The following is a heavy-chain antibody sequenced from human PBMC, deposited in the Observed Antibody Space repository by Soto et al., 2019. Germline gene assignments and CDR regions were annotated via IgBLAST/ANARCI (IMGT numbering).Heavy chain of an antibody. CDR1: GYSFTTYW. J-gene: IGHJ4*02. Sequence: GESLKISCKGSGYSFTTYWIGWVRQMPGKGLEWMGIIYPGDSDTRYIPSFQGQVTISVDKSINTAYLQWSSLKASDTALYYCARQGDTDYRGNSVTFDYWGQGTQVTSPQ. CDR2: IYPGDSDT. V-gene: IGHV5-51*01. CDR3: ARQGDTDYRGNSVTFDY. D-gene: IGHD4-17*01.